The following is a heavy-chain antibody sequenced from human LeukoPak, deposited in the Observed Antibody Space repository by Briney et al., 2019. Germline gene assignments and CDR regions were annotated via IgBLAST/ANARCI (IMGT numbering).Heavy chain of an antibody. V-gene: IGHV4-59*11. CDR3: ARAPSGCGGTCPSDH. CDR1: GVSINSHY. Sequence: SETLSLTCTVSGVSINSHYWSWIRQPPGKGLEWIGFIYDSGSANYKSSLKSRVTMTVDTSKNQFSLKLNSVTAADTAVYYCARAPSGCGGTCPSDHWGPGTLVTVSS. CDR2: IYDSGSA. D-gene: IGHD2-15*01. J-gene: IGHJ4*02.